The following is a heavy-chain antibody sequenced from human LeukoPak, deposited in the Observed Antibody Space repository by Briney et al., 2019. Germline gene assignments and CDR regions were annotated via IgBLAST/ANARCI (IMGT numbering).Heavy chain of an antibody. J-gene: IGHJ4*02. Sequence: ASVKVSCKASGYTFTGYYMHWVRQAPGQGLEWMGWINPNSGGTNYAQKFQGRVTMTRDTSISTAYMELSRLRSDDTAVYYCARAYGSSWYGRGYYFDYWGQGTLVTVSS. CDR1: GYTFTGYY. CDR3: ARAYGSSWYGRGYYFDY. D-gene: IGHD6-13*01. CDR2: INPNSGGT. V-gene: IGHV1-2*02.